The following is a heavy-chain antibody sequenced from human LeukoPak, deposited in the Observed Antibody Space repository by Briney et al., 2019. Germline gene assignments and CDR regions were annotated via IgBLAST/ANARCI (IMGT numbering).Heavy chain of an antibody. Sequence: SETLSLTCTVSGGSISSYYWSWIRQPPGKGLEWIGYIYYSGSTNYNPSLKRRVTISVETSKKQFSLKQRYVNAADTAVYYCARSRWLFGGDNWFDYWGQGTLFTVSS. V-gene: IGHV4-59*01. D-gene: IGHD3-22*01. CDR2: IYYSGST. CDR3: ARSRWLFGGDNWFDY. CDR1: GGSISSYY. J-gene: IGHJ4*02.